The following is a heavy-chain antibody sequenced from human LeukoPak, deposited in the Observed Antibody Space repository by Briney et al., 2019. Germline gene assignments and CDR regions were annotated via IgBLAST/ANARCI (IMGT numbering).Heavy chain of an antibody. J-gene: IGHJ4*02. V-gene: IGHV4-39*02. CDR3: ARGGIRGYSAFDNLDF. CDR2: IYYTGAT. D-gene: IGHD5-12*01. CDR1: GDSISNNAYF. Sequence: SETLSLTCTVSGDSISNNAYFWGWVRQTPGKGLEWLGKIYYTGATDYNPSLESRITMSIDTSKNAFSLDLASLTAADTGVYYCARGGIRGYSAFDNLDFWGLGTHVTVSS.